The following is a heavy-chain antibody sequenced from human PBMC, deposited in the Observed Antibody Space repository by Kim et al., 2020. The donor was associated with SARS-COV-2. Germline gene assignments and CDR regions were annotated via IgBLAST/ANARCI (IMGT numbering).Heavy chain of an antibody. Sequence: GGSLRLSCAASGFTFSSYGMHWVRQAPGKGLEWVAVISYDGSNEYYADSVKGRFTISRDNSKSTLYLQMNSLKGEDTAVYYCARAETRVTAPPWGLGGQGTLVTVSS. CDR3: ARAETRVTAPPWGL. CDR2: ISYDGSNE. J-gene: IGHJ4*02. V-gene: IGHV3-33*05. D-gene: IGHD2-15*01. CDR1: GFTFSSYG.